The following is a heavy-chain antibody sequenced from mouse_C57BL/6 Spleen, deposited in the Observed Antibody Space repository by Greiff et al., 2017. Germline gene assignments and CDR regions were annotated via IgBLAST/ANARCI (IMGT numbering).Heavy chain of an antibody. J-gene: IGHJ4*01. Sequence: QVHVKQPGAELVRPGSSVKLSCKASGYTFTSYWMHWVKQRPIQGLEWIGNIDPSDSETHYNQKFKDKATLTVDKSSSTAYMQLSSLTSEDSAVYYCARGGTTVVVPGYWGQGTSVTVSS. CDR1: GYTFTSYW. CDR3: ARGGTTVVVPGY. V-gene: IGHV1-52*01. D-gene: IGHD1-1*01. CDR2: IDPSDSET.